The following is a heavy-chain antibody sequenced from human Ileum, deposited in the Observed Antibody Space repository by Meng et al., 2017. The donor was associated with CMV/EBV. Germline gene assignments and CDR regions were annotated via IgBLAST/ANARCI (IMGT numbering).Heavy chain of an antibody. CDR1: GFIFSSYA. Sequence: SGFIFSSYAMTWVRQAPGKGLEWVSSISGIGDPTYSADSVKGRFTISRDNSKNTLYLQMNSLRAEDTAVYYCAEDGPEVTTVQGYFDLWGRGTLVTVSS. D-gene: IGHD4-11*01. CDR3: AEDGPEVTTVQGYFDL. V-gene: IGHV3-23*01. CDR2: ISGIGDPT. J-gene: IGHJ2*01.